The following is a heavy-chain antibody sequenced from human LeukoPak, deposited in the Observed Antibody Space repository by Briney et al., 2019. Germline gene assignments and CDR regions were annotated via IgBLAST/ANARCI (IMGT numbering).Heavy chain of an antibody. CDR3: AKVAWPLYVWSRFQELSYYMDV. CDR2: ISGSCGSS. D-gene: IGHD3-3*01. CDR1: GFTFSSYA. Sequence: GGSLRLSCAVSGFTFSSYAMSWVRQAPGKGLEWVSAISGSCGSSYYADSVKGRFTISRDNSKKTLYLQMNSLRAEDTAVYYCAKVAWPLYVWSRFQELSYYMDVWGKGTTVTVSS. J-gene: IGHJ6*03. V-gene: IGHV3-23*01.